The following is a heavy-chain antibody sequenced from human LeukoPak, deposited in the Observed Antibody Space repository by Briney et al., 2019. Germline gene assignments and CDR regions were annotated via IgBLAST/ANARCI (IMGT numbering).Heavy chain of an antibody. CDR3: VSDSQIAAAAH. Sequence: PGGSLRLSCAASGFTFRNYEMNWVRQAPGKGLEWVSYISDSGSTIYYVDSVKGRFTISRDNAKNSLYLQVNSLRAEDTAIYYCVSDSQIAAAAHWGQGTLVIVSS. J-gene: IGHJ4*02. V-gene: IGHV3-48*03. D-gene: IGHD6-13*01. CDR2: ISDSGSTI. CDR1: GFTFRNYE.